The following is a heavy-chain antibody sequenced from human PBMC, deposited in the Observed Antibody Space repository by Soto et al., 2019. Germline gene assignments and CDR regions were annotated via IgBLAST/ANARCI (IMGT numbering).Heavy chain of an antibody. V-gene: IGHV1-69*04. CDR3: ARDPGTTVTTCCP. CDR2: IIPILGIA. CDR1: GGTFSSYT. Sequence: SVKDSCKTSGGTFSSYTISWVRQAPGQGLEWMGRIIPILGIANYAQKFQGRVTITADKSTSTAYMELSSLRSEDTAVYYCARDPGTTVTTCCPWGQGTLVTVSS. J-gene: IGHJ5*02. D-gene: IGHD4-17*01.